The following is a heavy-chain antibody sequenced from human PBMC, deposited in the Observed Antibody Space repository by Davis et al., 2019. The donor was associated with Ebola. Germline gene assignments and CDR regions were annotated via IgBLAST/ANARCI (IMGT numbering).Heavy chain of an antibody. J-gene: IGHJ6*02. CDR2: INPNSGGT. CDR1: GYTFTSYY. D-gene: IGHD4-23*01. V-gene: IGHV1-2*04. CDR3: ARGSSVVTKRPYYGMDV. Sequence: ASVKVSCKASGYTFTSYYMHWVRQAPGQGLEWMGWINPNSGGTNYAQKFQGWVTMTRDTSISTAYMELSRLRSDDTAVYYCARGSSVVTKRPYYGMDVWGQGTTVTVSS.